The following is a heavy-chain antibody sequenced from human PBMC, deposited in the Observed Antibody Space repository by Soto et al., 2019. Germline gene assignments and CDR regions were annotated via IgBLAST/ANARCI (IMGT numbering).Heavy chain of an antibody. CDR1: GFTFSSYG. Sequence: GSLRLSCAASGFTFSSYGMHWVRQAPGKGLEWVAVIWYDGSNKYYADSVKGRFTISRDNSKNTLYLQMNSLRAEDTAVYYCARDRLRYGSGEFDYWGQGTLVTVSS. J-gene: IGHJ4*02. CDR3: ARDRLRYGSGEFDY. CDR2: IWYDGSNK. V-gene: IGHV3-33*01. D-gene: IGHD3-10*01.